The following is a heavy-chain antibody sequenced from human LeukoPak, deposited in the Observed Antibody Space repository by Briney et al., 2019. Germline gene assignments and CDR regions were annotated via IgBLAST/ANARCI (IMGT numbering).Heavy chain of an antibody. CDR1: GFTFSSYS. V-gene: IGHV3-21*01. Sequence: GGSLRLSCAASGFTFSSYSMNWVRQAPGKGLEWVSSISSSSSYIYYVDSVKGRFTISRDNAKNSLYLQMNSLRAEDTAVYYCARDQDVYCSGGSCTSFDIWGQGTMVTVSS. D-gene: IGHD2-15*01. CDR2: ISSSSSYI. J-gene: IGHJ3*02. CDR3: ARDQDVYCSGGSCTSFDI.